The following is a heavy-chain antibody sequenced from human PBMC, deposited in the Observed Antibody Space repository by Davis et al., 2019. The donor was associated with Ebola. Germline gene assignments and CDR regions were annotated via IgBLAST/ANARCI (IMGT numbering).Heavy chain of an antibody. V-gene: IGHV3-73*01. J-gene: IGHJ4*02. Sequence: GESLKISCAASEFTFSGSAMHWVRQASGKGLEWVGRIRSKANSYATAYAASVKGRFTISRDDSKNTAYLQMNSLRAEDTAVYYYQRYFDWSHFDYWGQGTLVTVSS. D-gene: IGHD3-9*01. CDR1: EFTFSGSA. CDR3: QRYFDWSHFDY. CDR2: IRSKANSYAT.